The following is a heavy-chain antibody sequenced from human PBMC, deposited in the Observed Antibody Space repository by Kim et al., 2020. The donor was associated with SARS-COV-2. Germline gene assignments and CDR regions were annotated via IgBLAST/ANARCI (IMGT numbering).Heavy chain of an antibody. Sequence: GGSLRLSCVASGFTFANSDISWVRQAPGKGLEWVSTIGAGFDTYYTDSVKGRFTISRDNSKNTLYLQMNSLRAEDTAIYYCVKDVAPRDYCFNFWGQGTLVTVSS. J-gene: IGHJ4*02. D-gene: IGHD2-21*01. CDR1: GFTFANSD. CDR2: IGAGFDT. CDR3: VKDVAPRDYCFNF. V-gene: IGHV3-23*01.